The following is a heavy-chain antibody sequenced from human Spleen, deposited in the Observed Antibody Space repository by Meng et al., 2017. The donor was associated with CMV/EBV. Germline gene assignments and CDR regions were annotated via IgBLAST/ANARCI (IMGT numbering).Heavy chain of an antibody. Sequence: GESLKISCAASGFTFSSYAMSWVRQAPGKGLEWVSAISGSGGSTYYADSVKGRFTISRDNSKNTLYLQMNSLRAEDTAVYYCAKWTPDFWSGYSISGMDVWGQGTTVTVSS. CDR3: AKWTPDFWSGYSISGMDV. V-gene: IGHV3-23*01. CDR2: ISGSGGST. CDR1: GFTFSSYA. D-gene: IGHD3-3*01. J-gene: IGHJ6*02.